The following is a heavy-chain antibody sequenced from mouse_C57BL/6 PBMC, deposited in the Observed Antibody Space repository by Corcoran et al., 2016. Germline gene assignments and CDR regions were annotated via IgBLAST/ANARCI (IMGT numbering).Heavy chain of an antibody. CDR1: GFSLSTSGMG. Sequence: QVTLREAVRGILQSAQTLSLTCSCSGFSLSTSGMGVIWIRQPSGKGLEWRAHIYWDDDKRFNPYLKSRLTISKDTYRNQVFLKITSVYTADTATYYCARALIYYDNEGYAMDYLGQGTSVTVSS. D-gene: IGHD2-4*01. CDR3: ARALIYYDNEGYAMDY. J-gene: IGHJ4*01. V-gene: IGHV8-12*01. CDR2: IYWDDDK.